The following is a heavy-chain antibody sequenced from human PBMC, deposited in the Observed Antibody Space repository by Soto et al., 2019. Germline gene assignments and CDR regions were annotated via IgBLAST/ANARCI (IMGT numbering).Heavy chain of an antibody. Sequence: SETLSLTCTVSGGSISSYYWSWIRQPPGKGLEWIGYIYHSGTTNYNPSLKSRVTISVDTSRNQFSLKLNSVTAADTAMYYCARDQVVVSTTRDYHYGMDVWGQGFTVTVSS. CDR1: GGSISSYY. J-gene: IGHJ6*02. D-gene: IGHD2-15*01. CDR3: ARDQVVVSTTRDYHYGMDV. CDR2: IYHSGTT. V-gene: IGHV4-59*12.